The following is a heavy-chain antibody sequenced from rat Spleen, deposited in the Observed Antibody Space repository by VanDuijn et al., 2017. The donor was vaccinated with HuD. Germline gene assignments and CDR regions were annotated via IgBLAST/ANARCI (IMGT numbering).Heavy chain of an antibody. CDR1: GFTFSNYD. CDR2: ISYDGSST. D-gene: IGHD1-4*01. CDR3: ARLNYPGIGLDY. Sequence: EVQLVESGGGLVQPGRSMKLSCAASGFTFSNYDMAWVRQAPKKGLEWVATISYDGSSTNYRYSVKGRFTISRDNAKSTLYLQMDSMRSEDTATYYCARLNYPGIGLDYWGQGVMVTVSS. V-gene: IGHV5-7*01. J-gene: IGHJ2*01.